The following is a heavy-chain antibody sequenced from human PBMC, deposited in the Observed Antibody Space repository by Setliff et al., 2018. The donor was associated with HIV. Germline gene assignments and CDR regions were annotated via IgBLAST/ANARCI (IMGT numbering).Heavy chain of an antibody. CDR3: ASTYYDSVGFSPFDH. D-gene: IGHD3-22*01. V-gene: IGHV4-34*01. CDR2: INDSGST. J-gene: IGHJ4*02. Sequence: PSETLSPTCGVYGGSFSGLSWSWIRQTPEQGLEWIGQINDSGSTNYNPSLRSRVTMSIDTSKGQFSLRLISLSAADTGVYYCASTYYDSVGFSPFDHWGQGTVVTVSS. CDR1: GGSFSGLS.